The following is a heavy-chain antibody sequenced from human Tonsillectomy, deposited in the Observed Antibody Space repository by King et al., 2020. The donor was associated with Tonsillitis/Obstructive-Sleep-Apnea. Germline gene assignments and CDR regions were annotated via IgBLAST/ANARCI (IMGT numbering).Heavy chain of an antibody. J-gene: IGHJ4*02. CDR2: FSGSGGST. CDR1: GFTFSSYA. D-gene: IGHD2-2*01. Sequence: VQLVESGGGLVQSGGSLRLSCAASGFTFSSYALSWVRQAPGGGREGVSGFSGSGGSTYYADSVKGRFTISRENSKNTLYLQMKSLRAVDTAVYYCAKARTDKIPAAMAYWGQGTLVTVSS. V-gene: IGHV3-23*04. CDR3: AKARTDKIPAAMAY.